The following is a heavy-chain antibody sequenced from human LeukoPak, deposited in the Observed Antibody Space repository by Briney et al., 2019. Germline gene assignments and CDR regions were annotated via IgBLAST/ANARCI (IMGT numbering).Heavy chain of an antibody. CDR2: ISYDGSNK. CDR1: GFTFSSYG. V-gene: IGHV3-30*19. Sequence: GGSLRLSCAASGFTFSSYGMHWVRQAPGKGLEWVAVISYDGSNKYYADSVKGRFTISRDNSKNTLYLQMNSLRAEDTAVYYCAREGIAAAGTVYFDYWGQGTLVTVSS. CDR3: AREGIAAAGTVYFDY. J-gene: IGHJ4*02. D-gene: IGHD6-13*01.